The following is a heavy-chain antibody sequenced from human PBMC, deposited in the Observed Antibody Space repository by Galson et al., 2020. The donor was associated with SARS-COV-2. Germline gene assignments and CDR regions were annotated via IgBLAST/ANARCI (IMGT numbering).Heavy chain of an antibody. V-gene: IGHV1-69*13. D-gene: IGHD3-16*01. J-gene: IGHJ6*03. Sequence: SVKVSCKASGGTFSSYANSWVRQAPGQGLEWMGGIIPIFGTANYAQKFQGRVTITADESTSTAYMELSSLRSEDTAVYYCARGFWGRPSHTQYRGGLYIPHYYYYMDVWGKGTTVTVSS. CDR3: ARGFWGRPSHTQYRGGLYIPHYYYYMDV. CDR2: IIPIFGTA. CDR1: GGTFSSYA.